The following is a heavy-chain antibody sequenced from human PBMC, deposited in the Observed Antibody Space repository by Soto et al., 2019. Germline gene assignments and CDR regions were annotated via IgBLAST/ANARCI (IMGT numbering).Heavy chain of an antibody. J-gene: IGHJ4*02. CDR2: IWYDGSNK. Sequence: TGGALRLSCAASVFTFSSYGMHWVRQAPGKGLEWVAVIWYDGSNKYYAESVKGRFTISRDNSKNTLYLQMNSLRAEDTAVYYCARDSHVGSGWQLTADYWGQGTLVTVSS. V-gene: IGHV3-33*01. CDR3: ARDSHVGSGWQLTADY. D-gene: IGHD6-19*01. CDR1: VFTFSSYG.